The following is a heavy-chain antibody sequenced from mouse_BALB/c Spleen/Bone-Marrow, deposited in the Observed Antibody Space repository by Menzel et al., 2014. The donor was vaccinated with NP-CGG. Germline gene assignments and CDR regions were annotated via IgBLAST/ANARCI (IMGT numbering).Heavy chain of an antibody. V-gene: IGHV1-69*02. CDR3: ARTYYGNYAWFAY. CDR2: IDPSDSET. J-gene: IGHJ3*01. CDR1: GYTFTSYW. D-gene: IGHD2-1*01. Sequence: VQLVESGAELVKPGAPVKLSCKASGYTFTSYWMNWVKQRPGRGLEWIGRIDPSDSETHYNQKFKDKATLTVDKSSSTAYIQLSSLTSEDSAVYYCARTYYGNYAWFAYWGQGTLVTVSA.